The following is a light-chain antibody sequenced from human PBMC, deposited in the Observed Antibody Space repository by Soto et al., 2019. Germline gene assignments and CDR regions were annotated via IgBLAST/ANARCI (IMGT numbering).Light chain of an antibody. CDR1: YSNIGAGYD. CDR3: QSYDSSLSGVV. V-gene: IGLV1-40*01. Sequence: QSALTQPPSVAGAPGQRVTISCTGSYSNIGAGYDVHWYQQLPGTAPKLLIYDDNNRPSGVPDRFSGSNSGTSASLAITGRQAEDEADYYCQSYDSSLSGVVFGGGTKFTVL. J-gene: IGLJ2*01. CDR2: DDN.